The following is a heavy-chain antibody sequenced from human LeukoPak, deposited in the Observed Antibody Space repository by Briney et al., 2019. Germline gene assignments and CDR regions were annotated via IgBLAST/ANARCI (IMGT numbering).Heavy chain of an antibody. CDR1: GFTLSTYS. Sequence: GGSLRLSCTVSGFTLSTYSLNWVRRAPGKGLEWVSLMTNSRSYYADSVKGRFTISRDNAKNTLYLQMNSLRAEDTAVYYCASLGDSSGYYYSFLFDYWGQGTLVTVSS. J-gene: IGHJ4*02. D-gene: IGHD3-22*01. V-gene: IGHV3-21*01. CDR3: ASLGDSSGYYYSFLFDY. CDR2: MTNSRSY.